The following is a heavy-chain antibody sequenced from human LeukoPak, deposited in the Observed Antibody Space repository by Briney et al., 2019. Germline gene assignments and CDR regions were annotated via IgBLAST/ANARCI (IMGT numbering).Heavy chain of an antibody. CDR1: GFTFSSHW. V-gene: IGHV3-23*01. CDR3: AKDKGGGWSYYFDY. J-gene: IGHJ4*02. Sequence: GGSLRLSCAASGFTFSSHWMYWVRQAPGKGLEWVSAISGNGVGTYYTDSVKGRFTISRDNSKNTLYLRMNSLRAEDTAIYYCAKDKGGGWSYYFDYWGQGTLVTVSS. D-gene: IGHD6-19*01. CDR2: ISGNGVGT.